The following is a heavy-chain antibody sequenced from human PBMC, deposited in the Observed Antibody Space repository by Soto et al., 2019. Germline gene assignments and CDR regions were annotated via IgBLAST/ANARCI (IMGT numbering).Heavy chain of an antibody. CDR2: ISSSSSTI. Sequence: GGSLRLSCAASGFTFSSYSMNWVRQAPGKGLEWVSYISSSSSTIYYADSVKGRFTISRDNAKNSLYLQMSSLRDEDTAVYYCARDLEDILTGYQYYYYGMDVWGQGTTVTVSS. CDR3: ARDLEDILTGYQYYYYGMDV. CDR1: GFTFSSYS. V-gene: IGHV3-48*02. D-gene: IGHD3-9*01. J-gene: IGHJ6*02.